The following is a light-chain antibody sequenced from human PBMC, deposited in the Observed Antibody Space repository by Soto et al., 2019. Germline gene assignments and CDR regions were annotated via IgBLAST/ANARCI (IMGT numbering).Light chain of an antibody. CDR1: SSDVGGYNY. Sequence: QSLLAQPPSASLSPGQSVTISCAGTSSDVGGYNYVSWYQQYPGKVPKLMIYEVSERPSGVPDRFSGSKSGNTAFLTVSGLQAEDEADYYCLSYADTAYVFGTGTKVTV. CDR2: EVS. V-gene: IGLV2-8*01. J-gene: IGLJ1*01. CDR3: LSYADTAYV.